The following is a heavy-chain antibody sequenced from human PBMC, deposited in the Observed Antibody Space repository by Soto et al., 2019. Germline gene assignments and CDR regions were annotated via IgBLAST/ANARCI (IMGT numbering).Heavy chain of an antibody. D-gene: IGHD5-12*01. Sequence: SETLSLTCTVSGGSINTFYWSWVRQPAGKGLEWIGRIFSSGSTSFSPSLESRVAMSVDTSKNHFSLNLSSVTAADMAVYYCAREGSYSAYNFAHGIQLWSFDFWGQGALVTVSS. J-gene: IGHJ4*02. CDR3: AREGSYSAYNFAHGIQLWSFDF. V-gene: IGHV4-4*07. CDR2: IFSSGST. CDR1: GGSINTFY.